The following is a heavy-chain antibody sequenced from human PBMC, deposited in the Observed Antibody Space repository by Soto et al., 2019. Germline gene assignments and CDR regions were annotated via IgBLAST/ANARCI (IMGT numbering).Heavy chain of an antibody. D-gene: IGHD3-22*01. CDR3: AKVVYDGRGEYQRHYSYYGIDV. Sequence: RGSLGLSCAASGFTFSTYAMSWVRQGPGKGLEWVSTISGSAISTYYADSVKGRFTISRDSSKDTLYLQMNSLRAEDTAIYYCAKVVYDGRGEYQRHYSYYGIDVPGKRTTVTVSS. V-gene: IGHV3-23*01. CDR2: ISGSAIST. J-gene: IGHJ6*04. CDR1: GFTFSTYA.